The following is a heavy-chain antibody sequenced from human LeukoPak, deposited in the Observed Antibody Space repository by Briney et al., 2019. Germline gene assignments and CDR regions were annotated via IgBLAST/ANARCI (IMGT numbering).Heavy chain of an antibody. CDR2: IYTSGST. CDR3: ARDQVLWFGEFRNPYYYYGMDV. D-gene: IGHD3-10*01. Sequence: SETLSLTCTVSGGSISSYYWSWVWQPAGKGLEWIGRIYTSGSTNYNPSLKSRVTMSVDTSKNQFSLKLSSVTAADTAVYYCARDQVLWFGEFRNPYYYYGMDVWGQGTTVTVSS. V-gene: IGHV4-4*07. J-gene: IGHJ6*02. CDR1: GGSISSYY.